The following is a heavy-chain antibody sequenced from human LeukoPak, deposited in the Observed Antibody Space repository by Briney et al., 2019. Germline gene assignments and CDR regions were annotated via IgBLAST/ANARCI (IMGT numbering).Heavy chain of an antibody. CDR2: ISGSGGST. D-gene: IGHD1-26*01. Sequence: GGSLRLSCAASGFTFSSYAMSWVRQAPGKGLEWVSAISGSGGSTYYADSVKGRFTISRDNFKNTLYLQMNSLRAEDTAVYYCAKAFPSRKWELLPRGGYWGQGTLVTVSS. CDR1: GFTFSSYA. J-gene: IGHJ4*02. CDR3: AKAFPSRKWELLPRGGY. V-gene: IGHV3-23*01.